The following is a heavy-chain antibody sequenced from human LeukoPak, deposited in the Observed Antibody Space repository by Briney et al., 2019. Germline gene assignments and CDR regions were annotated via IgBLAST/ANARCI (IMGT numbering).Heavy chain of an antibody. J-gene: IGHJ4*02. CDR1: GGSISNSSYY. D-gene: IGHD5-24*01. V-gene: IGHV4-39*01. Sequence: SETLSLTCTVSGGSISNSSYYWGWIRQPPGKGLEWIGSMYYSGSTYYNPSLKSRATISVDTSKNQFSLKLSCLTAAETAVYYFARHSRMGTINPSYWGQGTPVTVSP. CDR2: MYYSGST. CDR3: ARHSRMGTINPSY.